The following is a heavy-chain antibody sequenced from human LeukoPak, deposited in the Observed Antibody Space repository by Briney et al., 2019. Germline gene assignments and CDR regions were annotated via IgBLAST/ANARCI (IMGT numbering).Heavy chain of an antibody. J-gene: IGHJ5*02. Sequence: GGSLRLSCAASGFTFSDYYMSWIRQAPGKGLEWVSYISSSSSYTNYADSVKGRFTISRDNAKNSLYLQMNSLRAEDTAVYYCARLTAVVVPADPPRFDPWGQGTLVTVSS. V-gene: IGHV3-11*06. CDR3: ARLTAVVVPADPPRFDP. D-gene: IGHD2-2*01. CDR1: GFTFSDYY. CDR2: ISSSSSYT.